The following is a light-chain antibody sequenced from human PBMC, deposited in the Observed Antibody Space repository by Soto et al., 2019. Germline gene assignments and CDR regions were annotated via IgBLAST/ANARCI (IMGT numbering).Light chain of an antibody. J-gene: IGKJ5*01. Sequence: IVGTQSPDSLAVSLGKTATISGKSSQSVLYSSSKRTYLAWYQQRPGQPPQLLIHWASTRDSGVPDRFSGSGSATDFTLTISSLQAEDVAVYYCQQYYRTPITFGQGTRLEIK. V-gene: IGKV4-1*01. CDR3: QQYYRTPIT. CDR2: WAS. CDR1: QSVLYSSSKRTY.